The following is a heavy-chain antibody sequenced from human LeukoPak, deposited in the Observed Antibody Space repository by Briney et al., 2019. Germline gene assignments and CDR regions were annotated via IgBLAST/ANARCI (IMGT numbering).Heavy chain of an antibody. J-gene: IGHJ4*02. CDR1: GGSISSYY. CDR2: IYYSGST. CDR3: ARHVGYSSGWYYFDY. D-gene: IGHD6-19*01. V-gene: IGHV4-59*08. Sequence: PSETLSLTCTVSGGSISSYYWSWIRQPPGKGLEWIGYIYYSGSTNYNPSLKSRVTISVGTSKNQFSLKLSSVTAADTAVYYCARHVGYSSGWYYFDYWGQGTLVTVSS.